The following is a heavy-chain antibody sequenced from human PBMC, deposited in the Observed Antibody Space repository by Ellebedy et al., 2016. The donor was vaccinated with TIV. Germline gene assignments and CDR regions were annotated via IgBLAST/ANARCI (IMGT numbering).Heavy chain of an antibody. V-gene: IGHV4-34*01. CDR1: GGSISTTDYY. Sequence: SETLSLTXTVSGGSISTTDYYWSWIRQPPGKGLEWIGEINHGRGTNYNPSLKSRVTFSVDTSKNDFSLKLTSVTAADTAVYYCARGRGFWGNWNDRGEWFNPWGQGTLVTVSS. CDR2: INHGRGT. CDR3: ARGRGFWGNWNDRGEWFNP. D-gene: IGHD1-1*01. J-gene: IGHJ5*02.